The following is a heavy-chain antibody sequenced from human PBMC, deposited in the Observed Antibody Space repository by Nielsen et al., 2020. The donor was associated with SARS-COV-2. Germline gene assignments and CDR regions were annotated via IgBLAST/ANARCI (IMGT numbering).Heavy chain of an antibody. D-gene: IGHD2-15*01. J-gene: IGHJ6*02. Sequence: GGSLRLSCAASGFTFSSYWMSWVRQAPGKGLEWVANIKEDGREGYYVDSVKGRFTISRDNAENTVYLQMNSLRTDDTAVYYCARGVELPHQPPAMDVWGQGTTVTVSS. CDR1: GFTFSSYW. CDR3: ARGVELPHQPPAMDV. CDR2: IKEDGREG. V-gene: IGHV3-7*03.